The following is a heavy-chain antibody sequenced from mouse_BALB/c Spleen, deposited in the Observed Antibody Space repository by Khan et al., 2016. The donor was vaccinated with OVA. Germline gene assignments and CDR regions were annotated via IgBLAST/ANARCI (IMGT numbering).Heavy chain of an antibody. J-gene: IGHJ4*01. Sequence: EVQLVESGPGLVKPSQSLSLTCTVTGYSITSNYAWNWIRQFPGNKLEWMGYISYSGSTSYNPSLKSRISFTRDTSKNQFFLQLNSVTTEDTDTYYCARENYYGYAMEYWGQGTSVTVSS. D-gene: IGHD1-1*01. CDR3: ARENYYGYAMEY. CDR1: GYSITSNYA. V-gene: IGHV3-2*02. CDR2: ISYSGST.